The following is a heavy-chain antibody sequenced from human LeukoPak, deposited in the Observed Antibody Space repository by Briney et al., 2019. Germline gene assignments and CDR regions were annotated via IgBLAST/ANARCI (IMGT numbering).Heavy chain of an antibody. CDR1: GYTFTSYA. CDR3: ARGEFICTINTCYASALDS. J-gene: IGHJ4*02. V-gene: IGHV1-18*01. D-gene: IGHD2-2*01. Sequence: ASVKVSCKASGYTFTSYAISWVRQAPGQGLEWMGWIRAHNGDTNHAQQLQGRVTMTTDTSTRTAYMGLRSLRSEDTAAYYCARGEFICTINTCYASALDSWGQGTLVTVSS. CDR2: IRAHNGDT.